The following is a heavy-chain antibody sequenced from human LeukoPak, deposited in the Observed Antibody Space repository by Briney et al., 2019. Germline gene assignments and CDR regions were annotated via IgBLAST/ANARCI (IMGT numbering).Heavy chain of an antibody. J-gene: IGHJ4*02. D-gene: IGHD3-3*01. CDR3: AKLLGVVIPFDY. Sequence: PGGSLRLSCAASGFSLSNYGTHWVRQAPGKGLEWVAVLSSDVRNQHYADSVKGRFTISRDNSKNTLYLQMNSLRAEDTAVYYCAKLLGVVIPFDYWGQGTLVTVSS. CDR1: GFSLSNYG. V-gene: IGHV3-30*18. CDR2: LSSDVRNQ.